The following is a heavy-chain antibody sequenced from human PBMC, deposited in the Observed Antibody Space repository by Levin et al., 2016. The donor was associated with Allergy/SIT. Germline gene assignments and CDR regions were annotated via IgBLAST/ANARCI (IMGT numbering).Heavy chain of an antibody. CDR2: IIPIFGTA. CDR3: ARYGLGMERDTILPRRGAFDI. D-gene: IGHD3-3*01. J-gene: IGHJ3*02. V-gene: IGHV1-69*01. Sequence: WVRQAPGQGLEWMGGIIPIFGTANYAQKFQGRVTITADESTSTAYMELSSLRSEDTAVYYCARYGLGMERDTILPRRGAFDIWGQGTMVTVSS.